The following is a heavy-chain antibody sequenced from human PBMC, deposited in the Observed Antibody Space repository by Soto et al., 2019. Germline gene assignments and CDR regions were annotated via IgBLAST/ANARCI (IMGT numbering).Heavy chain of an antibody. D-gene: IGHD2-15*01. J-gene: IGHJ6*02. CDR2: TYYRSRWYS. V-gene: IGHV6-1*01. CDR1: GYTVSSNSVA. Sequence: SQSLSITCVGSGYTVSSNSVAWNWVGQSPSRGLEWLGRTYYRSRWYSDYAVSVRSRIDINADTSKNQVSLQLNSVTPEDTAVYYCARSEEDSDYYYYGMDVWGQGTTVTVSS. CDR3: ARSEEDSDYYYYGMDV.